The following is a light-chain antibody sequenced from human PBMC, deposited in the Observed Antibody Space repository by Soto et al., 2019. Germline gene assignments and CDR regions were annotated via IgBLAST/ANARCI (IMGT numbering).Light chain of an antibody. J-gene: IGKJ4*01. CDR1: QGISSY. CDR3: QQHNSYPVT. Sequence: DIQLTQSPSFLSASVRDRVTITCRASQGISSYLAWYQQKPGKAPNLLIYAASTLQSGVPSRFSGSGSGTEFTLTISSLQPEDFATYYCQQHNSYPVTFGGGTKVAIK. CDR2: AAS. V-gene: IGKV1-9*01.